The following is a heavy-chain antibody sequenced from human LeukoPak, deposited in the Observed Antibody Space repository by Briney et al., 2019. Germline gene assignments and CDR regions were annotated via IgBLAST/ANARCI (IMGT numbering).Heavy chain of an antibody. CDR3: ARSLPNTYYYGSGSYRDNWFDP. Sequence: PSETLSLTCTVSGGSISSYYWSWIRQPPGKGLEWIGYIYYSGSTNYNPSPKSRVTISVDTSKNQFSLKLSSVTAADTAVYYCARSLPNTYYYGSGSYRDNWFDPWGQGTLVTVSS. D-gene: IGHD3-10*01. CDR2: IYYSGST. V-gene: IGHV4-59*01. CDR1: GGSISSYY. J-gene: IGHJ5*02.